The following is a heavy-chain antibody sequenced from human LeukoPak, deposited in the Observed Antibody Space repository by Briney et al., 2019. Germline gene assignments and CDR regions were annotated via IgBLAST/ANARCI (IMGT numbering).Heavy chain of an antibody. D-gene: IGHD3-22*01. Sequence: PGGSLRLSCAASGFTFSIYAMSWVRQAPGKGLEWVSAISGSGSSTYYADSVKGRFTTSRDNSKNTLYLQMNSLRAEDTAVYYCARGGRGSAAVVAPRSFDIWGQGTMVTVSS. V-gene: IGHV3-23*01. CDR2: ISGSGSST. CDR1: GFTFSIYA. CDR3: ARGGRGSAAVVAPRSFDI. J-gene: IGHJ3*02.